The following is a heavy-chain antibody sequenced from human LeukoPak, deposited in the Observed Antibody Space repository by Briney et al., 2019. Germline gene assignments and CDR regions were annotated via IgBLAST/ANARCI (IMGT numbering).Heavy chain of an antibody. J-gene: IGHJ3*02. Sequence: KPSETLSLTCTVSGGSVRSYSYYWTWIRQPPGKGLEWIGYIHYSGSTNYNPPLKSRVTVSLDTSKNQFSLKLTSVTAADTAVYYCARDRDYGDSGRASDIWGRGTLVTVSS. V-gene: IGHV4-61*01. CDR2: IHYSGST. D-gene: IGHD4-17*01. CDR1: GGSVRSYSYY. CDR3: ARDRDYGDSGRASDI.